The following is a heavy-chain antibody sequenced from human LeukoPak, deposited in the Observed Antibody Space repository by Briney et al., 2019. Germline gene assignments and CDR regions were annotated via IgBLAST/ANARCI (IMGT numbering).Heavy chain of an antibody. CDR1: GDSVTGYF. Sequence: SETLSLTCTVFGDSVTGYFLNWVRQPPGKGLEWIGHIYKIGTTNYNPSLKSRLTISVDTSKNQFSLKLSSVTAADTAVYYCARARFWGITMVRGVIQPFDYWGQGTLVTVSS. CDR2: IYKIGTT. J-gene: IGHJ4*02. V-gene: IGHV4-59*02. CDR3: ARARFWGITMVRGVIQPFDY. D-gene: IGHD3-10*01.